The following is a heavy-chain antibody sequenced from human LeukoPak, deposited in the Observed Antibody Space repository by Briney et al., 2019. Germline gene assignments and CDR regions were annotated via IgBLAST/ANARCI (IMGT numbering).Heavy chain of an antibody. Sequence: PGGSLRLSCAASGFTFSSYGMHWVRQAPGKGLEWVAVISYDGSNKYYADSVKGRFTISRDNSKNTLYLQMNSLRAEDTAVYYCANLLDIVVVPAAQSADFDYWGQGTLVTVSS. J-gene: IGHJ4*02. CDR2: ISYDGSNK. D-gene: IGHD2-2*03. V-gene: IGHV3-30*18. CDR3: ANLLDIVVVPAAQSADFDY. CDR1: GFTFSSYG.